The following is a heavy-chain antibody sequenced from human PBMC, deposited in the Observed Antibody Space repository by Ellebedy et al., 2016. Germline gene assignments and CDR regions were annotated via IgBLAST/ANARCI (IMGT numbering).Heavy chain of an antibody. Sequence: ASVKVSCKASGYTFTSYGISWVRQAPGQGLEWMGWISAYNGNTNYAQKLQGRVTMTTDTSTSTAYMELRSLRSDDTAVYYCARGGAFRDCSSTSCFDYWGQGTLVTVSS. V-gene: IGHV1-18*04. D-gene: IGHD2-2*01. J-gene: IGHJ4*02. CDR1: GYTFTSYG. CDR3: ARGGAFRDCSSTSCFDY. CDR2: ISAYNGNT.